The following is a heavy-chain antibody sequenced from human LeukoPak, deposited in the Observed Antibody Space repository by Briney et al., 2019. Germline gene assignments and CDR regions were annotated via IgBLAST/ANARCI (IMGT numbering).Heavy chain of an antibody. CDR2: ITASGGNT. Sequence: PGGSLRLSCTASGFTFSSYAMSWVRQAPGKGLEWVSAITASGGNTYYADSVKGRFTISRDNSKNTLYLQVNSLRAEDTAVYYCAKGNGYSYGRYYFDYWGQGTLVTVSS. D-gene: IGHD5-18*01. J-gene: IGHJ4*02. CDR3: AKGNGYSYGRYYFDY. V-gene: IGHV3-23*01. CDR1: GFTFSSYA.